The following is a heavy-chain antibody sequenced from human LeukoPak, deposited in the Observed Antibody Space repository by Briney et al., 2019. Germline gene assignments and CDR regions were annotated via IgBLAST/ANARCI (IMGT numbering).Heavy chain of an antibody. V-gene: IGHV1-46*01. CDR3: ARDKPAVAVDY. D-gene: IGHD6-19*01. Sequence: ASVTVSCEASGYTFTSYYMHWVRQAPGQGLEWMGIINPSGGSTSYAQKFQGRVTMTRDTSTSTVYMELSSLRSEDTAVCYCARDKPAVAVDYWGQGTLVTVSS. J-gene: IGHJ4*02. CDR2: INPSGGST. CDR1: GYTFTSYY.